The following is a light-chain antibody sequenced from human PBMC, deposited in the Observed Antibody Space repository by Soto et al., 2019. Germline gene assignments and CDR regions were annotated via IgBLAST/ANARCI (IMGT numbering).Light chain of an antibody. CDR1: QSVSTN. J-gene: IGKJ2*01. Sequence: EIVMTQSPATLSVSPGESATLSCRASQSVSTNIAWYQQKPGQAPRLLIFGASSRATDIPDRFSGSGYGTDFTLTISRLEPEDFAVYYCHHYADSPHTFGQGTKLEI. CDR2: GAS. V-gene: IGKV3D-15*02. CDR3: HHYADSPHT.